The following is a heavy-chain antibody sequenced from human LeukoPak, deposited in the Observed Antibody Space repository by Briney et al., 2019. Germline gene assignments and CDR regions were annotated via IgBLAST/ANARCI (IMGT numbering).Heavy chain of an antibody. D-gene: IGHD3-10*01. CDR3: ARVNMDRGAAFDI. V-gene: IGHV3-13*04. CDR2: IGTAGDT. Sequence: GGSLRLSCAASGFTFSSYDMHWVRQATGQGLEWVSAIGTAGDTYYPGSVKGRFTISRENAKNSLYLQMNSLRAGDTAVYYCARVNMDRGAAFDIWAKGQRSPSLQ. J-gene: IGHJ3*02. CDR1: GFTFSSYD.